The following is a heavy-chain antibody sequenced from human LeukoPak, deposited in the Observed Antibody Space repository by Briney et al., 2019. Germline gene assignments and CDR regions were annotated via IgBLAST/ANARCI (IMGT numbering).Heavy chain of an antibody. CDR2: IDSDGSSC. CDR1: GFTFSSYW. J-gene: IGHJ4*02. D-gene: IGHD3-22*01. CDR3: ARGGRYYDSSGYSDY. V-gene: IGHV3-74*01. Sequence: GGSLRLSCVVSGFTFSSYWMHWVRHAPGKGLVWVSRIDSDGSSCNYADYVKGRFTISRDNAKKTLYLQMNSLRADDTAVYYCARGGRYYDSSGYSDYWGQGTLVTVSS.